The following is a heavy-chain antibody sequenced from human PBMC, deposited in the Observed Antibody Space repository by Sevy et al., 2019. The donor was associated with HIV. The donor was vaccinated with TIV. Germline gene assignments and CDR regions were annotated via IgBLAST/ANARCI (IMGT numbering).Heavy chain of an antibody. J-gene: IGHJ4*02. D-gene: IGHD3-22*01. V-gene: IGHV1-24*01. CDR1: GHTLNQLS. CDR3: ASAREYYEDNSGYFDY. Sequence: ASVKVSCKVSGHTLNQLSMHWVRQAPGKGLEWMGRFDPEDGETIYAQRFQGRFTMTEDTSTDTAYMHLSSLRSEDTAVYDCASAREYYEDNSGYFDYWGQGTLVTVSS. CDR2: FDPEDGET.